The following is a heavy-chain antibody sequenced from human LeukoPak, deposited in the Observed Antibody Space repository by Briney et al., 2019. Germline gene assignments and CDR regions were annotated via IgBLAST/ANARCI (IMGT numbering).Heavy chain of an antibody. CDR1: GFTLSSYG. V-gene: IGHV3-30*18. CDR3: AKDHDIAVVVAATISRGFDY. J-gene: IGHJ4*02. CDR2: TLNAGSNK. Sequence: GGSLRLSCAASGFTLSSYGMHWVRQAPGKGLEWVAVTLNAGSNKYYADSVKGRVAISRDNSKNTLYLQMNSLRAEDTAVYYCAKDHDIAVVVAATISRGFDYWGQGTLVTVSS. D-gene: IGHD2-15*01.